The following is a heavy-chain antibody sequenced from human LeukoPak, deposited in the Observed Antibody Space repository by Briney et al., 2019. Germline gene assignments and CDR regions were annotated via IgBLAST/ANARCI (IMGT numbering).Heavy chain of an antibody. CDR3: ARDYSYGYKDAFDI. D-gene: IGHD5-18*01. V-gene: IGHV4-61*01. CDR1: GGSVSSGSYY. J-gene: IGHJ3*02. CDR2: IYYSGST. Sequence: KPSETLSLTCTVSGGSVSSGSYYWSWIRQPPGKGLEWIGYIYYSGSTNYNPSLKSRVTISVDTSKNQFSLKLSSVTAADTAVYYCARDYSYGYKDAFDIWGQGTMVTVSS.